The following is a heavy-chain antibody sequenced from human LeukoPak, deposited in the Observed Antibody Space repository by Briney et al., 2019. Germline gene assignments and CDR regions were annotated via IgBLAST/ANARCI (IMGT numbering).Heavy chain of an antibody. CDR1: GYTFTSYG. V-gene: IGHV1-18*01. D-gene: IGHD1-26*01. J-gene: IGHJ6*02. CDR2: ISAYNGNT. Sequence: ASVTVSCKASGYTFTSYGISWVRQAPGQGLEWMGWISAYNGNTNYAQKLQGRVTMTTDTSTSTAYMELRSLRSDDTAVYYCARSLKRSYVVDYYGMDVWGQGTTVTVSS. CDR3: ARSLKRSYVVDYYGMDV.